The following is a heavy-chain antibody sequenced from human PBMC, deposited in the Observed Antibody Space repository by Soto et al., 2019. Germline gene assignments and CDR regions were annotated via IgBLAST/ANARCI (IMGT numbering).Heavy chain of an antibody. CDR1: GFTFSSYA. D-gene: IGHD6-19*01. CDR3: AREIAVAGHY. J-gene: IGHJ4*02. V-gene: IGHV3-30-3*01. CDR2: ISYDGSNK. Sequence: QVQLVESGGGMVQPGRSLRLSCAASGFTFSSYAMHWVRQAPGKGLEWVAVISYDGSNKYYADSVKGRFTISRDNSKNTLYLQMNSLRAEDTAVYYCAREIAVAGHYWGQGTLVTVSS.